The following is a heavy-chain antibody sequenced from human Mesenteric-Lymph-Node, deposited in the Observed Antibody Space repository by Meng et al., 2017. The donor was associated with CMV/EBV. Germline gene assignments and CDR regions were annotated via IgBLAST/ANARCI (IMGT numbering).Heavy chain of an antibody. CDR1: GFTFSSYW. CDR3: ARDPPRRFDP. Sequence: GGSLRLSCAASGFTFSSYWMSWVRQAPGKGLEWVANINQDGSEIHYVGSVKDRVSISRDNAKNSFYLQMNSLRAEDTAVYYSARDPPRRFDPWGQGTLVTVSS. J-gene: IGHJ5*02. V-gene: IGHV3-7*01. CDR2: INQDGSEI.